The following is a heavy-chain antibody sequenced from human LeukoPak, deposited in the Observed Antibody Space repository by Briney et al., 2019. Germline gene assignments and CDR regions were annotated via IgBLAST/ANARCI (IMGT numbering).Heavy chain of an antibody. CDR3: ARGVAAPGTGGLSWFDP. CDR2: IYDTGTT. CDR1: GGSIKNYY. V-gene: IGHV4-59*01. D-gene: IGHD6-13*01. J-gene: IGHJ5*02. Sequence: SETLSLTCIVSGGSIKNYYWGWMRQPPGKALEWIGSIYDTGTTRYNPSLKSRGTISVDMSKNQVSLQLTSVTAADTAVYYCARGVAAPGTGGLSWFDPWGQGTLVTVSS.